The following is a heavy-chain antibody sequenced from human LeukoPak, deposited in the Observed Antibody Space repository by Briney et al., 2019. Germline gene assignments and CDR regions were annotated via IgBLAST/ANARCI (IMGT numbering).Heavy chain of an antibody. V-gene: IGHV3-30*18. Sequence: GGSLRLSCAASGFTFSSYGMHWVRQAPGKGLEWVAVISYDGSNKYYADSVKGRFTISRDNSKNTLYLQMNSLRAEDTAVYHCAKRDTAMAPGGHWGQGTLVTVSS. CDR1: GFTFSSYG. D-gene: IGHD5-18*01. CDR3: AKRDTAMAPGGH. J-gene: IGHJ4*02. CDR2: ISYDGSNK.